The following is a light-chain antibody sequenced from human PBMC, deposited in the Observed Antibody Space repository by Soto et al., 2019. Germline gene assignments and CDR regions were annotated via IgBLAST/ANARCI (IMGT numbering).Light chain of an antibody. CDR1: SSDVGGYNY. CDR2: DVT. Sequence: QSALTQPASVSGSPGQSITISCTGTSSDVGGYNYVSWYQHHPGKAPKLIIYDVTSRPSGVSMRFSGSKSDNTASLTISGLQPEDEADYHCSSYTTSNTRQIVFGTGTKVTVL. V-gene: IGLV2-14*03. CDR3: SSYTTSNTRQIV. J-gene: IGLJ1*01.